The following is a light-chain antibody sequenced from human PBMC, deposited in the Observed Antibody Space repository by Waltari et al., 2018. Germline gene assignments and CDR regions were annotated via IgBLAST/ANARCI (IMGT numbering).Light chain of an antibody. J-gene: IGKJ4*01. CDR1: QNVRTF. CDR3: QQRFDWPLT. Sequence: DIVLTQSPATLSLSPGERATLSCRASQNVRTFLAWYQQKPGQAPRLLIYDASNGAIGIPARFSGSGSGTDFTLTISSLEPEDCAVYYCQQRFDWPLTFGGGTKVEIK. CDR2: DAS. V-gene: IGKV3-11*01.